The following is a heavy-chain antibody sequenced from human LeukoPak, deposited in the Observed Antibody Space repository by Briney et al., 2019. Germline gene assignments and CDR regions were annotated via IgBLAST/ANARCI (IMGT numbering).Heavy chain of an antibody. CDR2: MSADGGGT. CDR3: AKSSGASTYYFDY. V-gene: IGHV3-23*01. J-gene: IGHJ4*02. CDR1: GFTFNSYA. D-gene: IGHD2-15*01. Sequence: GGSLRLSCAASGFTFNSYAMSWVRQAPGKGLEWVSAMSADGGGTYIADSLKGRCTISRDNSKSTLSLQMNSLRAADTAIYYCAKSSGASTYYFDYWGQGILVTVS.